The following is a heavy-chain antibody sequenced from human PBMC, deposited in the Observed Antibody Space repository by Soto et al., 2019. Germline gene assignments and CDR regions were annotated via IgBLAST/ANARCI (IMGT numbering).Heavy chain of an antibody. Sequence: GGSLRLSCAASGFTFSSYGMHWVRQAPGKGLEWVAVIWYDGSNKYYADSVKGRFTISRDNSKNTLYLQMNSLRAEDTAVYYCARDLFEVVAAMYYYGMDVWGQGTTVTV. CDR2: IWYDGSNK. V-gene: IGHV3-33*01. J-gene: IGHJ6*02. CDR3: ARDLFEVVAAMYYYGMDV. D-gene: IGHD2-15*01. CDR1: GFTFSSYG.